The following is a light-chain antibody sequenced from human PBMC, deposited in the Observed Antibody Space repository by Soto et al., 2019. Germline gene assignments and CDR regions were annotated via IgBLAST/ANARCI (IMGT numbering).Light chain of an antibody. V-gene: IGKV1-39*01. CDR2: AAS. J-gene: IGKJ1*01. Sequence: DIQMTQSPSSLSASVGDRVTITCRASQSINTYLNWYQQKPGKAPKLLISAASSLQSGVPARFSGSGSGTDFTLIISSVQPEEFATFYCEQSYGSPPTFGQGTKVDIK. CDR3: EQSYGSPPT. CDR1: QSINTY.